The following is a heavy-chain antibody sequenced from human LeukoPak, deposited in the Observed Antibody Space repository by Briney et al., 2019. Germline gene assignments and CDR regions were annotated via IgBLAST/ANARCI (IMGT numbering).Heavy chain of an antibody. CDR2: ISGYNGHT. V-gene: IGHV1-18*01. D-gene: IGHD2-2*01. Sequence: ASVKVSCKASGYTFTSYGISWVRQAPGQGLEWRGWISGYNGHTKYAQKFQGRVTMTTDTSTSTAYMELRSLRSDATAVYYCARGPIIDIVIVPAADNYYYMDVWGKGTTVTVSS. CDR1: GYTFTSYG. J-gene: IGHJ6*03. CDR3: ARGPIIDIVIVPAADNYYYMDV.